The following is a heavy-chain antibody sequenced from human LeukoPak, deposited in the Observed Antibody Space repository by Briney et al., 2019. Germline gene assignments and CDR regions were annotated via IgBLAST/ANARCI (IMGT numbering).Heavy chain of an antibody. D-gene: IGHD3-22*01. CDR2: MNPNSGNT. Sequence: ASVKVSCKASGYTFTSYDTNWVRQATGQGIEWMGWMNPNSGNTGYAQKFQGRVTMTRNTSISTAYMELSSLRSEDTAVYYCAVYDSSGYYYAPFDYWGQGTLVTVSS. CDR1: GYTFTSYD. CDR3: AVYDSSGYYYAPFDY. J-gene: IGHJ4*02. V-gene: IGHV1-8*01.